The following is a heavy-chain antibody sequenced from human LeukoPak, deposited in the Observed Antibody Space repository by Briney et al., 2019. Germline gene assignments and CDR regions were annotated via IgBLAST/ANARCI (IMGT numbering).Heavy chain of an antibody. Sequence: PGGSLRLSCAASGFTFSNAWMSWVRQAPGKGLGWVGRIKSKTDGGTADYAAPVKGRFTISRDESRNTLYLQMNSLKTEDTAVYYCTSNSTIFGVVIDDYWGQGTLVTVSS. V-gene: IGHV3-15*01. CDR2: IKSKTDGGTA. CDR3: TSNSTIFGVVIDDY. CDR1: GFTFSNAW. J-gene: IGHJ4*02. D-gene: IGHD3-3*01.